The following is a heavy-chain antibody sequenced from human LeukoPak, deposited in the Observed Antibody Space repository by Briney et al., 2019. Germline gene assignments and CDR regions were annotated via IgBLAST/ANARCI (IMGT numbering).Heavy chain of an antibody. Sequence: GGSLRLSCAASGFTFSSYAMHWVRQAPGKGLEWVAVISYDGSNKYYAVSVKGRFTISRDNSKNTLYLQMNSLRAEDTAVYYCARGPYDSSGYIRYWGQGTLVTVSS. CDR1: GFTFSSYA. D-gene: IGHD3-22*01. CDR3: ARGPYDSSGYIRY. CDR2: ISYDGSNK. V-gene: IGHV3-30-3*01. J-gene: IGHJ4*02.